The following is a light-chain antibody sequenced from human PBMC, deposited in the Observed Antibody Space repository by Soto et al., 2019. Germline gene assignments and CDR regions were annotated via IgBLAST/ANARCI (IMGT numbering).Light chain of an antibody. CDR3: QQFSSYPLT. J-gene: IGKJ4*01. Sequence: EIVLTQSPCTLSLSPGERATLSCRASHSVSSSYLAWYQQKPGQAPRLLIYGASSRATGIPDRFSGGGSGTDFTLTISRLEPEDFAVYYCQQFSSYPLTFGGGTKVDI. V-gene: IGKV3-20*01. CDR2: GAS. CDR1: HSVSSSY.